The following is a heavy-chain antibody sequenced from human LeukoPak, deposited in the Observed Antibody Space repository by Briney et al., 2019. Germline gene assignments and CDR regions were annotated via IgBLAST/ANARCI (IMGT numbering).Heavy chain of an antibody. D-gene: IGHD6-13*01. CDR1: GGTFSSYG. CDR3: ARVVAAAGIYYYGMDV. J-gene: IGHJ6*02. Sequence: ASVKVSCKASGGTFSSYGISWVRQAPGQGLEWMGWISAYNGNTNYAQKLQGRVTMTTDTSTSTAYMELRSLRSDDTAVYYCARVVAAAGIYYYGMDVWGQGTTVTVSS. CDR2: ISAYNGNT. V-gene: IGHV1-18*01.